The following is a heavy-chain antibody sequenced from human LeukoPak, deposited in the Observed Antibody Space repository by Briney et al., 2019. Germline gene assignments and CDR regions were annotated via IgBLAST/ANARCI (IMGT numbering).Heavy chain of an antibody. CDR3: ARDPGWLRPVGGIDY. J-gene: IGHJ4*02. CDR2: INPNSGGT. CDR1: GYIFTNYY. D-gene: IGHD5-12*01. Sequence: ASVKVSCKASGYIFTNYYMHWVRQAPGQGLEWMGWINPNSGGTNYAQKFQGRVTMTRDTSISTAYMELSRLRSDDTAVYYCARDPGWLRPVGGIDYWGQGTLVTVSS. V-gene: IGHV1-2*02.